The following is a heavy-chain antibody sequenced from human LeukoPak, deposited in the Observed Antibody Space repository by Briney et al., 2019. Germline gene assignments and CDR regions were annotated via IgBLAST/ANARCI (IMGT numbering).Heavy chain of an antibody. CDR1: GDSINRRRYY. CDR2: LYYCGNT. D-gene: IGHD5-12*01. J-gene: IGHJ3*02. CDR3: ARHTRPGYGGSENAFDI. V-gene: IGHV4-39*01. Sequence: SEPLSLTCTVSGDSINRRRYYGDWICQPPGKGLEWSGNLYYCGNTHYNPSLKSRVTISADTSNNQFSLNLSSVTATDTAVYDCARHTRPGYGGSENAFDIWGQGTMVTVSS.